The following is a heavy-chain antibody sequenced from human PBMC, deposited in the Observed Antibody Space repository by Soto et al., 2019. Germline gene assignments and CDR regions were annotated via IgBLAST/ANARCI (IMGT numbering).Heavy chain of an antibody. CDR1: GYTLTELS. CDR2: FDPEDGET. Sequence: GASVEVSCKVSGYTLTELSMHWVRQAHGKGLEWMGGFDPEDGETIYAQKFQGRVTMTEDTSTDTAYMELSSLRSEDTAVYYCAINRRGGYSYGPSFDYWGQGTLVTVSS. D-gene: IGHD5-18*01. J-gene: IGHJ4*02. CDR3: AINRRGGYSYGPSFDY. V-gene: IGHV1-24*01.